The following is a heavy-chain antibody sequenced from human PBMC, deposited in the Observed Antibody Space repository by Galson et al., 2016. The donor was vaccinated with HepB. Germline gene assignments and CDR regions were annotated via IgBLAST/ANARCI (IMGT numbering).Heavy chain of an antibody. CDR3: ARGSGWLLDR. CDR2: IYWDDNE. CDR1: GSSLSTSAVG. J-gene: IGHJ5*02. Sequence: PALVKPTQTLTLTCTFSGSSLSTSAVGVGWIRQAPGKAPEWLAFIYWDDNEHYSPSLESRLTITKDTSKNQVVLTMTNMDPVDTGTYYCARGSGWLLDRWGQGTLVTVSS. V-gene: IGHV2-5*02. D-gene: IGHD6-19*01.